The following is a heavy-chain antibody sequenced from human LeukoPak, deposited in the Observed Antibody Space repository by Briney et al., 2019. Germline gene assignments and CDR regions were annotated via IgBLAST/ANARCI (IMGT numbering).Heavy chain of an antibody. J-gene: IGHJ4*02. CDR1: GYTFTGYY. D-gene: IGHD2-2*01. Sequence: ASVKVSCKASGYTFTGYYMHWVRQAPGQGLEWMGWINPNSGGTNYAQTFQGRVTMTRDTSISTAYMELSRLRSDDTAVYYCARDLEPAASVAPYYFDYWGQGTLVTVSS. V-gene: IGHV1-2*02. CDR3: ARDLEPAASVAPYYFDY. CDR2: INPNSGGT.